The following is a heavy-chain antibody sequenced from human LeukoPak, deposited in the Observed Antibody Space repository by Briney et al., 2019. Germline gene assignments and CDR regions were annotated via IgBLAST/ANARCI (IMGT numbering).Heavy chain of an antibody. J-gene: IGHJ4*02. CDR2: IYDSGST. CDR3: QSRFLEWLLDY. Sequence: SETLSLTCTVSGGSISSNNYFWGWIRQPPGKGLEGIGSIYDSGSTYYNPSLKSRVTISVDTSENQFSLKLNSVTAADTAMYYCQSRFLEWLLDYWGQGTLVTVSS. V-gene: IGHV4-39*01. D-gene: IGHD3-3*01. CDR1: GGSISSNNYF.